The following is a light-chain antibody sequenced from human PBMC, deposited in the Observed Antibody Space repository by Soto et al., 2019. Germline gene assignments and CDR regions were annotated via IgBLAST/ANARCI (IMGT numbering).Light chain of an antibody. CDR2: DAS. CDR1: QDISNY. Sequence: DLQMTQSPSSLSASVGDRVTITCQASQDISNYLNWYQQKPGKAPKLLIYDASNLETGVPSRFSGSGSGTDFTFTISSLQPEDIATYYCQQYGNLLITFGQGTRLEI. V-gene: IGKV1-33*01. CDR3: QQYGNLLIT. J-gene: IGKJ5*01.